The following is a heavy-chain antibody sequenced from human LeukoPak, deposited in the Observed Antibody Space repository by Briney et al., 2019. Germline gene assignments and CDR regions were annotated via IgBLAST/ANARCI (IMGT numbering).Heavy chain of an antibody. Sequence: GGSLRLPCAASGFTFSSYAMHWVRQAPGKGLEWVAVISYDGSNKYYADSVKGRFTISRDNSKNTLYLQMNSLRAEDTAVYYCARDYDYVWGSLDYWGQGTLVTVSS. CDR1: GFTFSSYA. CDR3: ARDYDYVWGSLDY. V-gene: IGHV3-30*04. CDR2: ISYDGSNK. D-gene: IGHD3-16*01. J-gene: IGHJ4*02.